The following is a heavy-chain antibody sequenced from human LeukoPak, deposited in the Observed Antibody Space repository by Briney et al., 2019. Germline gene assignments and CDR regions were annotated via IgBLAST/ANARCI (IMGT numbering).Heavy chain of an antibody. CDR1: GFTFSSYG. CDR3: AEIVGATPLDY. J-gene: IGHJ4*02. V-gene: IGHV3-30*18. CDR2: ISYDGSNK. D-gene: IGHD1-26*01. Sequence: GRSLRLSCAASGFTFSSYGMHWVRQAPGKGLEWVAVISYDGSNKYYADSVKGRFTISRDNSKNTLYLQMNSLRAEDTAVYYCAEIVGATPLDYWGQGTLVTVSS.